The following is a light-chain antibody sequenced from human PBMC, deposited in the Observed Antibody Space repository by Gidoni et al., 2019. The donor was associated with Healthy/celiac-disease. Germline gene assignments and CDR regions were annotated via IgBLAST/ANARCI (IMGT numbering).Light chain of an antibody. Sequence: QMKQSPSTLSASVGERVTITCRASQSISSCLAWYQQKPGKAPKLLIYDASSLESGVPSRFXGSGXXTEXTXTISXXQPXXFAXXXCQXXNSSXXTFXXXTKLEIK. CDR2: DAS. CDR1: QSISSC. J-gene: IGKJ2*01. V-gene: IGKV1-5*01. CDR3: QXXNSSXXT.